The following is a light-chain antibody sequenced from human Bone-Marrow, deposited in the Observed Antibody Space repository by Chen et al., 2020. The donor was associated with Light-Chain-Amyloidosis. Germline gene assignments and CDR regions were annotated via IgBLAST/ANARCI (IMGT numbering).Light chain of an antibody. CDR1: SSNVGNNY. Sequence: QSVLTPPPSASGTPGQRVTISCSGISSNVGNNYVYWYQQLPETAPKLVIYRNGQRPSGVPDLFADCQSGTSSSLASSGLQSEDEAHYCCAAWDDIVRERLFGGGTKLTVL. CDR2: RNG. V-gene: IGLV1-47*01. CDR3: AAWDDIVRERL. J-gene: IGLJ2*01.